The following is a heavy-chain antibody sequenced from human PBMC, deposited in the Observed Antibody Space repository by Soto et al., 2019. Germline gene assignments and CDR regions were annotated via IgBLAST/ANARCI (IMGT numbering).Heavy chain of an antibody. CDR1: GFTVSSNY. J-gene: IGHJ4*02. V-gene: IGHV3-53*01. D-gene: IGHD6-13*01. CDR2: IYSGGST. Sequence: GGSLRLSCAASGFTVSSNYMSWVRQAPGKGLEWVSVIYSGGSTYYADSVKGRFTISRDNSKNTLYLQMNSLRAEDTAVYYCAREERAAAFDYWGQGTLVTVSS. CDR3: AREERAAAFDY.